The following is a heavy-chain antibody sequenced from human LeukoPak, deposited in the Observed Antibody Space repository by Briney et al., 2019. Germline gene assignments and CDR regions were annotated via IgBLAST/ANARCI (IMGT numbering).Heavy chain of an antibody. J-gene: IGHJ4*02. V-gene: IGHV3-30*01. CDR1: GFTFSNYA. D-gene: IGHD3-10*01. CDR2: ISSGGTYE. CDR3: ARDSTYYYDSGSSGPHYFDN. Sequence: GGSLRHSCAVSGFTFSNYAMHWVRQAPGKGLEWVSLISSGGTYEYYADSVKGRFTISRDNAKNTLYLQLNSQRADDTAVYYCARDSTYYYDSGSSGPHYFDNWGQGTLVTVSS.